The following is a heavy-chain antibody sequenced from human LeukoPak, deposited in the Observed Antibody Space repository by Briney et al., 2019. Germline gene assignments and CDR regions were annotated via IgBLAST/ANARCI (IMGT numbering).Heavy chain of an antibody. D-gene: IGHD3-22*01. CDR3: ARLSGSYYDSSGYYGSFDY. CDR2: ISAYNGNT. Sequence: ASVKVSCKASGYTFTSYGISWVRQAPGQGLEWMAWISAYNGNTNYAQKLQGRVTMTTDTSTSTAYMELRSLRSDDTAVYYCARLSGSYYDSSGYYGSFDYWGQGTLVTVSS. CDR1: GYTFTSYG. V-gene: IGHV1-18*01. J-gene: IGHJ4*02.